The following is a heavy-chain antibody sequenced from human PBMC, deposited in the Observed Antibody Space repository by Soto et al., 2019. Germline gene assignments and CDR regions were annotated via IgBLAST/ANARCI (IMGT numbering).Heavy chain of an antibody. CDR2: IHYNGNT. D-gene: IGHD2-2*03. CDR3: AREGNLGRWIQPHDS. CDR1: GYSISSYS. V-gene: IGHV4-59*01. Sequence: SETLSLTCTVSGYSISSYSWSWIRQHPGKGLEWIGNIHYNGNTKYSPSLKSRVTMSVDTSKNHFSLKLISVTTADTAVYFCAREGNLGRWIQPHDSWGQGTLVTVSS. J-gene: IGHJ4*02.